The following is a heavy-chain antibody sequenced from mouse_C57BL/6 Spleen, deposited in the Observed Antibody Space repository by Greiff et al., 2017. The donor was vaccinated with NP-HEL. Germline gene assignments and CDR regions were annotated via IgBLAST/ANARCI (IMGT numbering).Heavy chain of an antibody. CDR2: INPSNGGT. D-gene: IGHD2-3*01. CDR3: AKGDYDGYYDYYAMDY. CDR1: GYTFTSYW. Sequence: VQLKQPGTELVKPGASVKLSCKASGYTFTSYWMHWVKQRPGQGLEWIGNINPSNGGTNYNEKFKSKATLTVDKSSSTAYMQLSSLTSEDSAVYYCAKGDYDGYYDYYAMDYWGQGTSVTVSS. J-gene: IGHJ4*01. V-gene: IGHV1-53*01.